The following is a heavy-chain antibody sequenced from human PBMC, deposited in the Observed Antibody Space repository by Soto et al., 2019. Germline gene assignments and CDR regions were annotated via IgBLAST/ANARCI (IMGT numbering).Heavy chain of an antibody. D-gene: IGHD2-2*01. Sequence: PSETLSLTCTVSGGYISSYYWSWIRQPPGKGLEWIGEIYYSGSTNYNPSLKSRVTISVDTSKNQFSLKLSSVTAADTAVYYCAREKYQLLWDRFRFLDYWGQGTPVTVSS. V-gene: IGHV4-59*12. CDR3: AREKYQLLWDRFRFLDY. J-gene: IGHJ4*02. CDR2: IYYSGST. CDR1: GGYISSYY.